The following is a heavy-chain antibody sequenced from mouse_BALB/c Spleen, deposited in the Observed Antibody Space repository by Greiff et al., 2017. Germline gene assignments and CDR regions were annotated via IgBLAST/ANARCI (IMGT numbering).Heavy chain of an antibody. CDR2: ISSGSSTI. Sequence: EVQRVESGGGLVQPGGSRKLSCAASGFTFSSFGMHWVRQAPEKGLEWVAYISSGSSTIYYADTVKGRFTISRDNPKNTLFLQMTSLRSEETAMYYCARSGVLWSTGFAYWGQGTLVTVSA. D-gene: IGHD1-1*02. CDR1: GFTFSSFG. J-gene: IGHJ3*01. V-gene: IGHV5-17*02. CDR3: ARSGVLWSTGFAY.